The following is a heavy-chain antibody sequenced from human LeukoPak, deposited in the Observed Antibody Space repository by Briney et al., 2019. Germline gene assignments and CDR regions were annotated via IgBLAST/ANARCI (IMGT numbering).Heavy chain of an antibody. Sequence: SETLSLTCTVSGGSISSYYWSWIRQPPGKGLEWIGYIYYSGGTNYNPSLKSRVTISVDTSKNQLSLKLSSVTAADTAVYYCARGLRRGFDYWGQGTLVTVSS. J-gene: IGHJ4*02. CDR1: GGSISSYY. CDR2: IYYSGGT. CDR3: ARGLRRGFDY. D-gene: IGHD5-18*01. V-gene: IGHV4-59*01.